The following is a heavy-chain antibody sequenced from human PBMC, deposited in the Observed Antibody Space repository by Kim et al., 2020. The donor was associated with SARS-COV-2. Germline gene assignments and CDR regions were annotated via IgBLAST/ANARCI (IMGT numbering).Heavy chain of an antibody. Sequence: KGRFTISRDNSKNPLYLQMNSLRAEDTAVYYCARGPARKGGATPANGMDVWGQGTTVTVSS. V-gene: IGHV3-30*01. CDR3: ARGPARKGGATPANGMDV. J-gene: IGHJ6*02. D-gene: IGHD1-26*01.